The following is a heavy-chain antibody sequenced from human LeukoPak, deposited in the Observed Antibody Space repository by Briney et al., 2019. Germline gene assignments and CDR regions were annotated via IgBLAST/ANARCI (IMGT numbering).Heavy chain of an antibody. D-gene: IGHD6-13*01. Sequence: GGSLRLSCAASGFTFSSYSMNWVRQAPGKGLEWVSSISSSSSYIYYADSVRGRFTISRDNAKNSLYLQMNSLRAEDTAVYYCARELTAAGSFDYWGQGTLVTVSS. CDR3: ARELTAAGSFDY. CDR1: GFTFSSYS. J-gene: IGHJ4*02. CDR2: ISSSSSYI. V-gene: IGHV3-21*01.